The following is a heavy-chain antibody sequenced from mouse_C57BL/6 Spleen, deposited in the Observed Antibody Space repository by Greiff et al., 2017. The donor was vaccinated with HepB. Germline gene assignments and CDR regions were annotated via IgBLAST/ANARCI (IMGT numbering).Heavy chain of an antibody. D-gene: IGHD2-4*01. V-gene: IGHV1-55*01. CDR1: GYTFTSYW. CDR3: ARPVYYDYEAWFAY. J-gene: IGHJ3*01. Sequence: QVHVKQSGAELVKPGASVKMSCKASGYTFTSYWITWVKQRPGQGLEWIGDIYPGSGSTNYNEKFKSKATLTVDTSSSTAYMQLSSLTSEDSAVYYCARPVYYDYEAWFAYWGQGTLVTVSA. CDR2: IYPGSGST.